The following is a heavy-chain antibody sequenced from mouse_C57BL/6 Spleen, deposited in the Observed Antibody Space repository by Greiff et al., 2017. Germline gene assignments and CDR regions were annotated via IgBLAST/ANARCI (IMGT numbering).Heavy chain of an antibody. J-gene: IGHJ2*01. CDR1: GFTFSDYY. D-gene: IGHD2-3*01. CDR3: ARGLIYDGYFDY. V-gene: IGHV5-16*01. CDR2: INYDGSST. Sequence: EVKVVESEGGLVQPGSSMKLSCTASGFTFSDYYMAWVRQVPEKGLEWVANINYDGSSTYYLDSLKSRFIISRDNAKNILYLQMSSLKSEDTATYYCARGLIYDGYFDYWGQGTTLTVSS.